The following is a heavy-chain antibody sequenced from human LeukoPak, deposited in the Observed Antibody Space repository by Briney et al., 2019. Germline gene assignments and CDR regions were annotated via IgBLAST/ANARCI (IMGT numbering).Heavy chain of an antibody. V-gene: IGHV1-2*02. CDR3: ALEAAAGSFDY. J-gene: IGHJ4*02. Sequence: ASVKVSCKASGYTFTSYGISWVRQAPGQGLEWMGWINPNSGGTNYAQKFQGRVTMTRDTSISTAYMELSRLRSDDTAVYYCALEAAAGSFDYWGQGTLVTVSS. CDR1: GYTFTSYG. D-gene: IGHD6-13*01. CDR2: INPNSGGT.